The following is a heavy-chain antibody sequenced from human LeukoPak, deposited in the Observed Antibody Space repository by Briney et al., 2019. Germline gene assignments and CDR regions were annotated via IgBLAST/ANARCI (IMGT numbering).Heavy chain of an antibody. V-gene: IGHV5-51*01. CDR3: ARGGYQLLTGYFDY. CDR2: IYPDDSDT. Sequence: GESLKISCKGSGYSFTSYWIGWVRQIPGKGLGGRGIIYPDDSDTRYSPSFKGQVTIPADKSISTDYLQWSSLKASDTAMYYCARGGYQLLTGYFDYWGQGTLVTVSS. D-gene: IGHD2-2*01. J-gene: IGHJ4*02. CDR1: GYSFTSYW.